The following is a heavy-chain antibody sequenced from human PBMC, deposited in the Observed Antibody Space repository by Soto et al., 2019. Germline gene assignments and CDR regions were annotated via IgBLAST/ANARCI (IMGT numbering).Heavy chain of an antibody. D-gene: IGHD3-22*01. J-gene: IGHJ4*02. V-gene: IGHV1-69*13. Sequence: SVKVSCKASGGTFSSYAISWVRQAPGQGLEWMGGIIPIFGTANYAQKFQGRVTITADESTSTAYMELSSLRSEDTAVYYCARALRSGYYPSGYWGQGTLVTVSS. CDR3: ARALRSGYYPSGY. CDR2: IIPIFGTA. CDR1: GGTFSSYA.